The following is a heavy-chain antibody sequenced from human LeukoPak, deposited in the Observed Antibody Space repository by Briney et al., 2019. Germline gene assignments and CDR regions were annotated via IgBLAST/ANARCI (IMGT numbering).Heavy chain of an antibody. J-gene: IGHJ4*02. Sequence: SQTLSLTCTVSGDSFSSANYYWTWVRQPPGKGLEWIGYVYYDGSTYYHPSLQSLLAISVDTSKNQFSLNLTSVAAADTAVYYCVRGLTGYTYFFDYWGQGALVTVSS. V-gene: IGHV4-30-4*08. CDR3: VRGLTGYTYFFDY. CDR1: GDSFSSANYY. D-gene: IGHD5-18*01. CDR2: VYYDGST.